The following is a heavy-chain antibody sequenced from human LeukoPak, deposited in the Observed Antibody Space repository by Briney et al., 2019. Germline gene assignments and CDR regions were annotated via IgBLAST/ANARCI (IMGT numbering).Heavy chain of an antibody. CDR2: IIPIFGTA. D-gene: IGHD2-21*01. CDR1: GGTFSSYA. Sequence: SVKLSCKASGGTFSSYAISWVRQAPGQGLEWMGGIIPIFGTANYAQKFQGRVTITSDESTSTAYMELSSLRSEDTAVYYCARPAIPFRRFDPWGQGTLVTVSS. V-gene: IGHV1-69*01. J-gene: IGHJ5*02. CDR3: ARPAIPFRRFDP.